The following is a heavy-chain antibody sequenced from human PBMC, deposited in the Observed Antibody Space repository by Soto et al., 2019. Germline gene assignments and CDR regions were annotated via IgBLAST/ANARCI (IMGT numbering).Heavy chain of an antibody. V-gene: IGHV4-61*08. D-gene: IGHD6-6*01. CDR2: IYYSGST. J-gene: IGHJ4*02. CDR1: GFSLSTRGMR. CDR3: ARVGGLAARTFDY. Sequence: SGPTRGNPTQTLTLTCTFSGFSLSTRGMRVSWIRQPPGKGLEWIGYIYYSGSTNYNPSLKSRVTISVDTSKNQFSLNLRSMSPADTAVYYCARVGGLAARTFDYWGPGTLVTVSS.